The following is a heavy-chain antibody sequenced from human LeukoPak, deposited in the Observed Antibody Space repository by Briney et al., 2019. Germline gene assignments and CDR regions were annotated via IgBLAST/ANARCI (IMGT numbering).Heavy chain of an antibody. J-gene: IGHJ5*02. Sequence: GGSLRLSGAASGFTFDDYGMSWVRQAPGKGLEWVSGINWNGGSTGYADSVKGRFTISRDNAKNSLYLQMNSLRAEDTALYYCARDRGVDTAMVNWFDPWGQGTLVTVSS. V-gene: IGHV3-20*04. CDR1: GFTFDDYG. D-gene: IGHD5-18*01. CDR2: INWNGGST. CDR3: ARDRGVDTAMVNWFDP.